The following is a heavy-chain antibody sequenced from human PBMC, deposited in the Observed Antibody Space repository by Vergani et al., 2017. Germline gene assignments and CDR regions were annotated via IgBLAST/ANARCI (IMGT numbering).Heavy chain of an antibody. J-gene: IGHJ5*02. CDR3: ARDLRLLYDRFDP. Sequence: QAQLVESGGGVVQPGRSLRLSCAASGFTFNQYGMHWVRQAPGKGLEWVAVTWYDGNNKQYADSVEGRFTISRDNSKSTMYLQMNSLRDEDTGVYYCARDLRLLYDRFDPWGQGTLVTVSS. CDR2: TWYDGNNK. CDR1: GFTFNQYG. D-gene: IGHD5-12*01. V-gene: IGHV3-33*01.